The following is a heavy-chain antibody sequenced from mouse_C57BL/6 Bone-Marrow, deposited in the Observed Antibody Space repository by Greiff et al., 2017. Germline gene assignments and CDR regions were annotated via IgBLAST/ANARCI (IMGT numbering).Heavy chain of an antibody. J-gene: IGHJ1*03. CDR3: ASNPGRYFDV. Sequence: EVMLVESGGGLVQPGGSLKLSCAASGFTFSDYGMHWVRQAPEKGLEWVAYISSGSSTTYYADTVKGRFTISRDNAKNTLFLQMSSLRSEDTAMXYCASNPGRYFDVWGTGTTVTVSS. D-gene: IGHD6-1*01. V-gene: IGHV5-17*01. CDR1: GFTFSDYG. CDR2: ISSGSSTT.